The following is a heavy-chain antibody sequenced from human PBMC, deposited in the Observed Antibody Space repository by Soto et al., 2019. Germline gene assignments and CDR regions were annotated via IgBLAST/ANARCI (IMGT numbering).Heavy chain of an antibody. J-gene: IGHJ6*02. Sequence: PWGSLRLSCAASGFTFSSYAMSWVRQAPGKGLEWVSAICGSGGRTYYADSVKGRFTISRDNSKNTLYLHMNSLRAQDTAVYYCAPKNGRVAANQCMEVWSQGATVAVSS. D-gene: IGHD2-15*01. CDR1: GFTFSSYA. CDR2: ICGSGGRT. V-gene: IGHV3-23*01. CDR3: APKNGRVAANQCMEV.